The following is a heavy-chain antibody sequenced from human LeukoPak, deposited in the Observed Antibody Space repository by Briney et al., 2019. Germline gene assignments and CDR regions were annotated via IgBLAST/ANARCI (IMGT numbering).Heavy chain of an antibody. CDR3: ARDLLSPGTVDY. CDR1: GFTFHKYA. Sequence: TGGSLRLSCAASGFTFHKYAMSWVRQAPGKGLEWVSGISPSGSTYYADSVNGRLTISRDNSKNTLYLQMNTLRAEDTALYYCARDLLSPGTVDYWGQGTLVTVSS. CDR2: ISPSGST. D-gene: IGHD6-13*01. V-gene: IGHV3-23*01. J-gene: IGHJ4*02.